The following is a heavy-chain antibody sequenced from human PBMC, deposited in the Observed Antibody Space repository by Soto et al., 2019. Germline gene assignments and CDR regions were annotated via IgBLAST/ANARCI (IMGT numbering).Heavy chain of an antibody. V-gene: IGHV3-23*01. CDR3: AKAYSGYDCGGAYAFDI. J-gene: IGHJ3*02. D-gene: IGHD5-12*01. Sequence: EVQLLESGGGLVQPGGSLRLSCAASGFTFSSYAMSWVRQAPGKGLEWVSAISGSGGSTYYADSVKGRFTISRDNSKNTLYLQMNSLRAEDTAVYYCAKAYSGYDCGGAYAFDIWGQGTMVTVSS. CDR2: ISGSGGST. CDR1: GFTFSSYA.